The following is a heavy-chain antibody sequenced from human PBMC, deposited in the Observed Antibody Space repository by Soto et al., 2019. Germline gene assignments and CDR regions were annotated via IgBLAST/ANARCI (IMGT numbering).Heavy chain of an antibody. CDR2: FDPEDGET. D-gene: IGHD4-17*01. J-gene: IGHJ6*02. CDR3: ATLPTGDFYYYGMDV. V-gene: IGHV1-24*01. CDR1: GYTRTELS. Sequence: GASVKVSCKVSGYTRTELSMHWVRQAPGKGLEWMGGFDPEDGETIYAQKFQGRVTMTEDTSTDTAYMELSSLRSEDTAVYYCATLPTGDFYYYGMDVWGQGTTVTVSS.